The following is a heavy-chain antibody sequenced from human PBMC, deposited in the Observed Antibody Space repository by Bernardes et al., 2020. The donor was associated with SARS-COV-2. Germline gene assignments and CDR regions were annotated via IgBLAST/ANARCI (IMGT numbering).Heavy chain of an antibody. V-gene: IGHV3-73*01. CDR3: TGDYLY. J-gene: IGHJ4*02. CDR2: IRSKPKGYAT. Sequence: GGSLRLSCAASGFNFSGSAIHWVRQPSGKGLEWIGRIRSKPKGYATTYAASLKGRFVISRDDSRNTAYLQIHSLKIEDTAVYYCTGDYLYWDQGTLVSVSS. CDR1: GFNFSGSA. D-gene: IGHD4-17*01.